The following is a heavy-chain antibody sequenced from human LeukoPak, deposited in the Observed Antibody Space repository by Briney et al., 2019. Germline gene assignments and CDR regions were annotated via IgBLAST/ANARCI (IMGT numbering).Heavy chain of an antibody. CDR1: GGSFSGYY. CDR2: INHSGST. CDR3: ARGGYGDYVAEYFQH. V-gene: IGHV4-34*01. J-gene: IGHJ1*01. D-gene: IGHD4-17*01. Sequence: SETLSLTGAVYGGSFSGYYWSWIRQPPGKGLEWIGEINHSGSTNYNPSLKSRVTISVDTSKNQFSLKLSSVPAADTAVYYCARGGYGDYVAEYFQHWGQGTLVTVSS.